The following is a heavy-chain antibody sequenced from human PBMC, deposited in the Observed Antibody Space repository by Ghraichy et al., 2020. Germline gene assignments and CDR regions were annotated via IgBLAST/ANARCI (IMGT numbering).Heavy chain of an antibody. Sequence: GESLNISCATSGFTLTNAWMSWVRQAPGKGLEWVGRIRSKTRGGTTDYAAPVKGRFTISGDDSTNTLYLQMNSLETDDTAVYYCTIEGSIYGYHAFEIWGQGTMVTVSS. CDR2: IRSKTRGGTT. CDR3: TIEGSIYGYHAFEI. V-gene: IGHV3-15*01. D-gene: IGHD5-18*01. CDR1: GFTLTNAW. J-gene: IGHJ3*02.